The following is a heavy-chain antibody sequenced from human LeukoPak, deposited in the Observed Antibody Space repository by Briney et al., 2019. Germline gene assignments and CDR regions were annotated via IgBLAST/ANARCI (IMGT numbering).Heavy chain of an antibody. CDR1: GGAFSSYA. D-gene: IGHD1-26*01. J-gene: IGHJ6*03. CDR3: ARVGATPIYYMDV. V-gene: IGHV1-69*06. Sequence: SVKVSCKASGGAFSSYAISWVRQAPGQGLEWMGGIIPIFGTANYAQKFQGRVTITADKSTSTAYMELSSLRSEDTAVYYCARVGATPIYYMDVWGKGTTVTVSS. CDR2: IIPIFGTA.